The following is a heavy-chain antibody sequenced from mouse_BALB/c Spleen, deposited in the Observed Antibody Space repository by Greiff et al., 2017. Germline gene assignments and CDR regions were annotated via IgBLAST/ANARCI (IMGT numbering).Heavy chain of an antibody. CDR3: ANGNFLAY. V-gene: IGHV1-14*01. CDR2: INPYNDGT. Sequence: EVKLMESGPELVKPGASVKMSCTASGYTFTSYVMHWVKQKPGQGLEWIGYINPYNDGTKYNEKFKGKATLTSDKSSSTAYMELSSLTSEDSAVYYCANGNFLAYWGQGTLVTVSA. D-gene: IGHD2-1*01. CDR1: GYTFTSYV. J-gene: IGHJ3*01.